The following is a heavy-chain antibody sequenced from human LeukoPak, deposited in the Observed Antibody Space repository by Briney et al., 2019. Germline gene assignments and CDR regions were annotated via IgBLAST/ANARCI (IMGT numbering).Heavy chain of an antibody. V-gene: IGHV1-58*02. CDR3: GVYIAAAQYGY. CDR2: IVVGSGNT. J-gene: IGHJ4*02. CDR1: GFTFTSSA. Sequence: ASVKVSCKASGFTFTSSAMQWVRQARGQRLEWIGWIVVGSGNTNYAQKFQERVTITRDMSTSTAYMELSSLRSEDTAVYARGVYIAAAQYGYWGRGTLVTVSS. D-gene: IGHD6-13*01.